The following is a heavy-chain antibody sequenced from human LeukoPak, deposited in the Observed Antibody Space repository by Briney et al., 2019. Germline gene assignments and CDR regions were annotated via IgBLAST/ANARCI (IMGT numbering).Heavy chain of an antibody. CDR1: RYTFTSYY. CDR2: INPSGGST. V-gene: IGHV1-46*01. Sequence: ASVKVSCKASRYTFTSYYMHWVRQAPGQGLEWMGIINPSGGSTSYAQKFQGRVTMTRDTSTSTVYMELSSLRSEDTAVYYCARDWGEQWLVDYWGQGTLVTVSS. D-gene: IGHD6-19*01. J-gene: IGHJ4*02. CDR3: ARDWGEQWLVDY.